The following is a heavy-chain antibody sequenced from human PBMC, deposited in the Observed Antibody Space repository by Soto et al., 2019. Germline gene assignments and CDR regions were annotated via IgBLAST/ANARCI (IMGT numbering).Heavy chain of an antibody. CDR1: GGSISSSSYY. J-gene: IGHJ4*02. CDR2: SYYSGSA. V-gene: IGHV4-39*01. D-gene: IGHD2-15*01. Sequence: PSETRSLTCTVSGGSISSSSYYGGWIRQPPGKGLEWIGSSYYSGSAYYNPSLKSRVTISVDTSKNQFSLKLSSVPAADTAVYYCARYCSGGSCYVRPFDYWGQGTLVPVSS. CDR3: ARYCSGGSCYVRPFDY.